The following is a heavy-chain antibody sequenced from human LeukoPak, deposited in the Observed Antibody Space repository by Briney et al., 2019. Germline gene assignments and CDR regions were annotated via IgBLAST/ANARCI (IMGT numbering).Heavy chain of an antibody. D-gene: IGHD3-22*01. CDR1: GFTFSSYS. V-gene: IGHV3-21*01. CDR2: ISSSSSYI. Sequence: GGSLRLSCAASGFTFSSYSMNWVRQAPGKGLEWVSSISSSSSYIYYADSVKGRFTISRDNAKNSLYLQMNSLRAEDTSVYYCARDEYYYDSSLYFQHWGQGTLVTVSS. CDR3: ARDEYYYDSSLYFQH. J-gene: IGHJ1*01.